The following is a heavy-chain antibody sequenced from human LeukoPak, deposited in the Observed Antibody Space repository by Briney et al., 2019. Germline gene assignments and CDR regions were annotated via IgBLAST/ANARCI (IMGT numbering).Heavy chain of an antibody. J-gene: IGHJ4*02. D-gene: IGHD2-21*01. Sequence: GGSLRLSCVASGFTFSSYSMNWVRQAPGKGLEWVSSISSSSSYIYYADSVKGRFTISRDNAKNSLYLQMNSLRAEDTAVYYCARGLFGGPKSTTFDYWGQGTLVTVSS. CDR3: ARGLFGGPKSTTFDY. V-gene: IGHV3-21*01. CDR2: ISSSSSYI. CDR1: GFTFSSYS.